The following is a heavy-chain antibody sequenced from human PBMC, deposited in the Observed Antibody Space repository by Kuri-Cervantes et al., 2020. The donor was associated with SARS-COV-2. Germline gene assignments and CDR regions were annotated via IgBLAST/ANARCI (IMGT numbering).Heavy chain of an antibody. CDR1: GFICDDYA. CDR3: AKVLFFAAAGPDAFDI. D-gene: IGHD6-13*01. Sequence: GGSLSLSCAASGFICDDYAMYLVRQAPGKGLEWVSGISWNSGRIGYASSMKGRFTISRDNAKNSLYLQMNSLRAEDTALYYCAKVLFFAAAGPDAFDIWGQGTMVTVSS. J-gene: IGHJ3*02. V-gene: IGHV3-9*01. CDR2: ISWNSGRI.